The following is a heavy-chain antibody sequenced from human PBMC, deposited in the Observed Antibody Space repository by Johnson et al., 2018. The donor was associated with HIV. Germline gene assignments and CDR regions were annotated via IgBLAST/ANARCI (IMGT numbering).Heavy chain of an antibody. V-gene: IGHV3-20*04. CDR2: INWSGGGT. CDR1: GFNFYEYD. Sequence: EVQLVESGGGVVRPGESLRISCVASGFNFYEYDVSWVRQVLGKGLEWVSGINWSGGGTTYADSVKGRFTVSSDNAKNSLYLQMNSLRAEDTALYYCARATYYYDTSGYLIRPRAFDLWGQGTVVTVSS. D-gene: IGHD3-22*01. CDR3: ARATYYYDTSGYLIRPRAFDL. J-gene: IGHJ3*01.